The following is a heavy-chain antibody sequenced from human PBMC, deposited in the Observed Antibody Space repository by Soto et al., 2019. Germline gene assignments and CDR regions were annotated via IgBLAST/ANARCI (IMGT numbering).Heavy chain of an antibody. V-gene: IGHV3-48*02. Sequence: EVQLVESGGGLVQPGGSLRLSCAASGFTFSTYNMNWVRQAPGKGLEWVSYISSSSSPTYYADFVKGRFTVSRDNAKHSLYLQMDSLRDEDTAVYYCARGVAGLNRIFDYWGQGTLVTVSS. CDR2: ISSSSSPT. CDR1: GFTFSTYN. D-gene: IGHD6-19*01. J-gene: IGHJ4*02. CDR3: ARGVAGLNRIFDY.